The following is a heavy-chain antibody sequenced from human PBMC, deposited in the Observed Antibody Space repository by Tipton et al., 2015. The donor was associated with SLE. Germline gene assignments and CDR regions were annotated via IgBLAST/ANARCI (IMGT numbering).Heavy chain of an antibody. CDR1: GGSISSYY. D-gene: IGHD6-13*01. CDR2: IYYSGST. V-gene: IGHV4-59*12. CDR3: ASSPLAAAEGIDY. Sequence: TLSLTCTVSGGSISSYYWSWIRQPPGKGLEWIGYIYYSGSTNYNPSLKSRVTMSVDTSKNQFSLKLSSVTAADTAVYYCASSPLAAAEGIDYWGQGTLVTASS. J-gene: IGHJ4*02.